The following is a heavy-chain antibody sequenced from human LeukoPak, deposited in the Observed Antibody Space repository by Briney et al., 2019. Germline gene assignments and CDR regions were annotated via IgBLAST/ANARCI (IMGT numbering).Heavy chain of an antibody. J-gene: IGHJ4*02. D-gene: IGHD5-18*01. Sequence: GGSLRLSCAASGFTFSSYAMHWVRQAPGKGPEWVAVISYDGSNKYYADSVKGRFTISRDNSKNTLYLQMNSLRAEDTAVYYCARASKAGYTAMVPLDYWGQGTLVTVSS. CDR2: ISYDGSNK. CDR1: GFTFSSYA. V-gene: IGHV3-30-3*01. CDR3: ARASKAGYTAMVPLDY.